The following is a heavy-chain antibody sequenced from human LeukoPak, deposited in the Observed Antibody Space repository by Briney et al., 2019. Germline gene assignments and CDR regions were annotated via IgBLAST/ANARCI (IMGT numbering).Heavy chain of an antibody. J-gene: IGHJ6*02. D-gene: IGHD2-2*02. CDR3: ARLTQGWVCSSTSCYSDV. Sequence: SETLSLTCTVSGGSISSYYWSWIRRPPGKGLEWIGYIYYSGSTNYNPSLKSRVTISVDTSKNQFSLKLSSVTAADTAVYYCARLTQGWVCSSTSCYSDVWGQGTTVTVSS. V-gene: IGHV4-59*01. CDR1: GGSISSYY. CDR2: IYYSGST.